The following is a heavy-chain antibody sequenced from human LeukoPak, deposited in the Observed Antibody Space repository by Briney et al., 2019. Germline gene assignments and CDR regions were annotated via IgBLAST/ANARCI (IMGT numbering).Heavy chain of an antibody. CDR1: GGSFSGYY. D-gene: IGHD3-3*01. Sequence: SETLSLTCAAYGGSFSGYYWSWIRQPPGKGLEWIGEINHSGSTNYNPSLKSRVTISVDTSKNQFSLKLSSVTAADTAVYYCARGGYYDFWSGYYRPFDYWGQGTLVTVSS. V-gene: IGHV4-34*01. CDR3: ARGGYYDFWSGYYRPFDY. J-gene: IGHJ4*02. CDR2: INHSGST.